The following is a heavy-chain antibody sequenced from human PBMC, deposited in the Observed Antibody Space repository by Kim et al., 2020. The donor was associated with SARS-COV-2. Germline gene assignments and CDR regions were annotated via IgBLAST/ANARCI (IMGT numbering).Heavy chain of an antibody. CDR3: ARGPAGYDY. J-gene: IGHJ4*02. CDR2: GNT. D-gene: IGHD3-9*01. Sequence: GNTKYSQKFQGRVTITRDTSASTAYMELSSLRSEDTAVYYCARGPAGYDYWGQGTLVTVSS. V-gene: IGHV1-3*01.